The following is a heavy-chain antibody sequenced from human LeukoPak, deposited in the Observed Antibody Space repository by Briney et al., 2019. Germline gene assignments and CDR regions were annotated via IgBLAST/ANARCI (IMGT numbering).Heavy chain of an antibody. V-gene: IGHV4-34*09. CDR3: ARGLNYDSRAFDI. CDR1: GGSFSGYY. Sequence: SETLSLTCAVYGGSFSGYYWSWIRQPPGKGLEWIGYIYYSGSTYYNPSLKSRVTISVDTSKNQFSLKLSSVTAADTAVYYCARGLNYDSRAFDIWGQGTMVTVSS. J-gene: IGHJ3*02. D-gene: IGHD3-22*01. CDR2: IYYSGST.